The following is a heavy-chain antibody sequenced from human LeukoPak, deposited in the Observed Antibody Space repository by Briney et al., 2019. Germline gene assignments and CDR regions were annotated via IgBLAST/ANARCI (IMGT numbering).Heavy chain of an antibody. J-gene: IGHJ4*02. V-gene: IGHV1-18*01. CDR3: ARRQGTTLNFDY. Sequence: ASVKVSCKASGYTFSSYGFSWVRQAPGQGLEWMGWINAYNGNTNYAQNLQGRVTMTTDTSTSTAYMELRSLRSDDTAVYYCARRQGTTLNFDYWGEGALVTVSS. D-gene: IGHD1-1*01. CDR2: INAYNGNT. CDR1: GYTFSSYG.